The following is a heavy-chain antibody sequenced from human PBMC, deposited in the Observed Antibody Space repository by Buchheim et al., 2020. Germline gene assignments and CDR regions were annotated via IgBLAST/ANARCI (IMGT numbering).Heavy chain of an antibody. V-gene: IGHV3-23*01. D-gene: IGHD2/OR15-2a*01. Sequence: EVQLLESGGGLLQAGGSLRLSCAASGFTFSSYAMSWVRQAPGKGLEWVSAISGSGGNTYYADSVRGRFPLPQDNSKNTLHLQMKSLRAEDTAVYYCANFYRDCWGQGTL. CDR3: ANFYRDC. J-gene: IGHJ4*02. CDR1: GFTFSSYA. CDR2: ISGSGGNT.